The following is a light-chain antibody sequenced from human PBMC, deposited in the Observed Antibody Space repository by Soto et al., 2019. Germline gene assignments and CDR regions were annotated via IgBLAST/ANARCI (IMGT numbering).Light chain of an antibody. CDR2: DAS. V-gene: IGKV3-11*01. Sequence: EIVLTQSPATLSLSPGERATLSCRASQSVSSYLAWYQQKPGQAPRLLIYDASNRATGIPARFSGSGSGTDFTLTISSLEPEDIATYYCEQYDSLPFTFGPGTKVELK. CDR3: EQYDSLPFT. CDR1: QSVSSY. J-gene: IGKJ3*01.